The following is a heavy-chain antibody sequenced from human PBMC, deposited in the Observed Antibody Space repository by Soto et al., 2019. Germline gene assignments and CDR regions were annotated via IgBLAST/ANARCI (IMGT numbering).Heavy chain of an antibody. CDR1: GGSISTYY. Sequence: SETLSLTCTVSGGSISTYYWSWTRQPPGKGLEWIGYIYYDGSTSYNPSLRSRVTISVDTSKNQFSPILSSVTSADTAVYYCARDQLSSGLYVWFDPWGQGTLVTVS. D-gene: IGHD6-25*01. CDR2: IYYDGST. V-gene: IGHV4-59*01. J-gene: IGHJ5*02. CDR3: ARDQLSSGLYVWFDP.